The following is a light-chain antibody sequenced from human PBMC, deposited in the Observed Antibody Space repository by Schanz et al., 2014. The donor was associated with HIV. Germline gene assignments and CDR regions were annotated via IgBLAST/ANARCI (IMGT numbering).Light chain of an antibody. CDR2: EVS. CDR3: CSYAGNYIWV. J-gene: IGLJ3*02. Sequence: QSALTQPASVSGSPGQSITISCTGTTSDIGNHDFVSWYQQHPGKAPKLMIFEVSQRPSGVPDRFSGSKSGNTASLTISGLQAEDEADYYCCSYAGNYIWVFGGGTKLTVL. V-gene: IGLV2-11*01. CDR1: TSDIGNHDF.